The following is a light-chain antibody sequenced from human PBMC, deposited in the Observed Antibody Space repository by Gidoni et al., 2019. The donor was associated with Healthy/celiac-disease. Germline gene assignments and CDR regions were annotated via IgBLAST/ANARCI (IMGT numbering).Light chain of an antibody. J-gene: IGKJ4*01. V-gene: IGKV1-9*01. CDR3: QQLT. CDR1: QGISSY. Sequence: DIQLTQSPSFLSASVGDRVTITCRASQGISSYLAWYQQKPGKAPKLLSYAASTVQSGVPSRCSGSGSGTEFTLTISSLQPEDLATYYCQQLTFGGGTKVEIK. CDR2: AAS.